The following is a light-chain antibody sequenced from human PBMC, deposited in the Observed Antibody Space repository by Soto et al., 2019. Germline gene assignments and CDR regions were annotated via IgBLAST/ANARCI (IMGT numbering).Light chain of an antibody. J-gene: IGLJ2*01. V-gene: IGLV2-14*01. Sequence: QSALTQPASVSGSPGQSITISCTGTSSDVGGYNYVSWYQQHPGKAPKLVIYDVSNRPSGVSNRFFGSKSGNTASLTISGLQAEDEADYYCSSYTSSSTYVVFGGGTKLTVL. CDR2: DVS. CDR1: SSDVGGYNY. CDR3: SSYTSSSTYVV.